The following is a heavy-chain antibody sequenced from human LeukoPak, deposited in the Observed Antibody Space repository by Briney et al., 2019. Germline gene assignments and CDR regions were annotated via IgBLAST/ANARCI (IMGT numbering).Heavy chain of an antibody. Sequence: SETLSLTCTVSGGSISSYYWSWIRQPPGKGLEWIGYIYYSGSTNYNPSLKSRVTISVDTSKNQFSLKLSSVTAADTAVYYCARDRGSYFDYWGQGTLVTVSS. CDR1: GGSISSYY. CDR2: IYYSGST. CDR3: ARDRGSYFDY. D-gene: IGHD1-26*01. J-gene: IGHJ4*02. V-gene: IGHV4-59*01.